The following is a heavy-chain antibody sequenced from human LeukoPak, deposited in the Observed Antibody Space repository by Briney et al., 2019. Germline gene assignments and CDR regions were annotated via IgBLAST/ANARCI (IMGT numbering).Heavy chain of an antibody. J-gene: IGHJ4*02. D-gene: IGHD5-24*01. Sequence: SETLSLTCAVSGGSISSGGYSWSWIRQPPGKGLEWIGYIYYSGSTYYNPSLKSRVTISVDTSKNQFSLKLSSVTAADTAVYYCARLGVATITRYFDYWGQGTLVTVSS. V-gene: IGHV4-30-2*03. CDR1: GGSISSGGYS. CDR2: IYYSGST. CDR3: ARLGVATITRYFDY.